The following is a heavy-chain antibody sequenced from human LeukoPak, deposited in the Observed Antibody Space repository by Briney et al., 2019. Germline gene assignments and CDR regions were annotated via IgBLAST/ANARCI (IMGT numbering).Heavy chain of an antibody. CDR2: ISSSGSTI. CDR3: ARRFYSSFAFDI. Sequence: GGSLRLSCAASGFTFSDYYMSWIRQAPGKGLEWVSYISSSGSTIYYADSVKGRFTTSRDNAKNSLYLQMNSLRAEDTAVYYCARRFYSSFAFDIWGQGTMVTVSS. V-gene: IGHV3-11*04. D-gene: IGHD6-6*01. CDR1: GFTFSDYY. J-gene: IGHJ3*02.